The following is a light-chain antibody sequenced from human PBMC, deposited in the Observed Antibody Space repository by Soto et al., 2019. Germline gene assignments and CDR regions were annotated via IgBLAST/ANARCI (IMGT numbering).Light chain of an antibody. CDR3: MQASQYRS. Sequence: DIVLTQSPLRIAVTPGRPASFSCESSESLLHSDRNTYLSWLHQRPGQPPRLLIYQISERFSGVPDRFSGSGAGTHFTLSISRVEVEDVGTFFCMQASQYRSFGQGNKVEI. CDR1: ESLLHSDRNTY. V-gene: IGKV2-24*01. CDR2: QIS. J-gene: IGKJ1*01.